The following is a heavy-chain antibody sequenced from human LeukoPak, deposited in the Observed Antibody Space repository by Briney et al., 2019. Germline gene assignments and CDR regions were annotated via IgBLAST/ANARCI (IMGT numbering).Heavy chain of an antibody. Sequence: SETLSLTCTVSGGSISSYYWSWIRQPPGKGLEWIGYIYFTGSTNYNPSLKSRLTLSVDTSKNQFSLKLSSVTAADTAVYYCARHRYCGGDCYSPDAFDIWGQGTMVTVSA. CDR1: GGSISSYY. D-gene: IGHD2-21*02. V-gene: IGHV4-59*08. CDR2: IYFTGST. J-gene: IGHJ3*02. CDR3: ARHRYCGGDCYSPDAFDI.